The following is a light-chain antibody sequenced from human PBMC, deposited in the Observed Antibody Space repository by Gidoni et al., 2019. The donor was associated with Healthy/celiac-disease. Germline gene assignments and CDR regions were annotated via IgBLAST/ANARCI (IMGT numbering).Light chain of an antibody. CDR3: QQYGSSRT. CDR2: GAS. V-gene: IGKV3-20*01. Sequence: EIVLTQSPDTLSLSPGERATLSRRASQSVSSSYLAWYQQKPGQAPRLLIYGASSRATGIPDRFSGSGSGTDFTLTISRLEPEDFAVYYCQQYGSSRTFGQGTKLEIK. J-gene: IGKJ2*01. CDR1: QSVSSSY.